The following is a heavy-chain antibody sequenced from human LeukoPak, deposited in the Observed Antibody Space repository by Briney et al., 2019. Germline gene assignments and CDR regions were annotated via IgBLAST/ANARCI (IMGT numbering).Heavy chain of an antibody. V-gene: IGHV3-21*01. CDR3: ARDRYDFWSGYYTHVAVDI. CDR1: GFTFSSYS. D-gene: IGHD3-3*01. J-gene: IGHJ3*02. CDR2: ISSSSSYI. Sequence: VGSLRLSCAASGFTFSSYSMNWVRQAPGKGLEWVSSISSSSSYIYYADSVKGRFTISRDNAKNSLYLQMNSLRAEDTAVYYCARDRYDFWSGYYTHVAVDIWGQGTMVTVSS.